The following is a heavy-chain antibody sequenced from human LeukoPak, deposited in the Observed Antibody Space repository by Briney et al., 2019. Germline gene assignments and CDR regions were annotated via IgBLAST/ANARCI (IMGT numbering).Heavy chain of an antibody. V-gene: IGHV4-59*01. J-gene: IGHJ4*02. D-gene: IGHD2-15*01. CDR2: ISDSGST. Sequence: SETLSLTCTVSGGSISSYYWSWIRQPPGQGLEWIGYISDSGSTNCNPFLKSRITISGDTPGNQVSLKLSSVTAADTAVYYCARKISYISVFDYWGQGTLVTVSS. CDR3: ARKISYISVFDY. CDR1: GGSISSYY.